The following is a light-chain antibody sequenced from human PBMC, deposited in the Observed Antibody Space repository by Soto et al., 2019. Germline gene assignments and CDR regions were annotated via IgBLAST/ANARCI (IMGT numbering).Light chain of an antibody. CDR1: KSVSTK. CDR2: GAS. V-gene: IGKV3-15*01. Sequence: ETVMTQSPATLSVSPGERATLSCRASKSVSTKLAWYQQRPGQAPRLLIFGASTRATGIPGRFSGNGSGTEFTLTISSLQSEDSAVYYCQQFSSYPLTFGGGTKVEIK. CDR3: QQFSSYPLT. J-gene: IGKJ4*01.